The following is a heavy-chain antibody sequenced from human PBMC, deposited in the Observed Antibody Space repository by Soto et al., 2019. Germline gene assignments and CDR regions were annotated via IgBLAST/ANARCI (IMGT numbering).Heavy chain of an antibody. CDR3: ARGGYYDSSGSRNYHYYGMNV. CDR2: ISAYDDNT. J-gene: IGHJ6*02. V-gene: IGHV1-18*01. Sequence: QAQLVQSGPEVKKPGASVKVSCKASGYRFTSYGISWVRQAPGQGLEWLGWISAYDDNTKYAQTLQGRVSMSTDTSTNTAYMEVRSLRSDATAMYYCARGGYYDSSGSRNYHYYGMNVWGQGTTVTVSS. CDR1: GYRFTSYG. D-gene: IGHD3-22*01.